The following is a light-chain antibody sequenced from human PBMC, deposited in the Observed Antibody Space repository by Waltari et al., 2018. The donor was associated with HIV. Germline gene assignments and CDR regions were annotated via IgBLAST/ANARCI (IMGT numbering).Light chain of an antibody. Sequence: EIVMTQSPATLSVSPGERVTLSCRASQRISSNLVWYQQKPGQAPRPLIYRSSSRATGITARFSGSGSGTEFTLTISSLQSEDFAVYYCQQYNNFPLTFGGGTKVEIK. CDR1: QRISSN. V-gene: IGKV3-15*01. J-gene: IGKJ4*01. CDR3: QQYNNFPLT. CDR2: RSS.